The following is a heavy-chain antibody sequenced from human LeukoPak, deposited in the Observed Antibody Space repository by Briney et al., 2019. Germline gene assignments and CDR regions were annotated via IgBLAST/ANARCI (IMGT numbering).Heavy chain of an antibody. CDR2: IKEDGSEE. D-gene: IGHD3-10*01. CDR1: TFTFGNYW. Sequence: GGSLRLSCAASTFTFGNYWMSWVRQAPGKGLEWVANIKEDGSEEYYVDSVKGRFTISRDNTKNSLYLQMNSLRAEDTAVYYCAKDRDGGSNTRAKGFDYWGQGTLVTVSS. V-gene: IGHV3-7*03. CDR3: AKDRDGGSNTRAKGFDY. J-gene: IGHJ4*02.